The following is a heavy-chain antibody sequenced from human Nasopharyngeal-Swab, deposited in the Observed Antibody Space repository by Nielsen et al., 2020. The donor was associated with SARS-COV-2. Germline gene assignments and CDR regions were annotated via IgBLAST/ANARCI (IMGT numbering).Heavy chain of an antibody. CDR3: AKSDDAVDI. CDR1: GFTFSSYG. J-gene: IGHJ3*02. CDR2: IWYDGSDK. Sequence: GESLKISCAASGFTFSSYGMHWVRQAPGKGLEWVASIWYDGSDKYYADSVKGRFTISRDNSQNTLFLQMNSLRAEDTAVYYCAKSDDAVDIWGQGTMVTVSS. V-gene: IGHV3-33*06.